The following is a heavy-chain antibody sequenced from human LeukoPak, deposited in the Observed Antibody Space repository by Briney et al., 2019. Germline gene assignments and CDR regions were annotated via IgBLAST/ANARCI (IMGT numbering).Heavy chain of an antibody. Sequence: GGSLRLSCTTSGFTFGDYSMSWFRQAPGKGLEWVSFIRRKASGATTEYAASVKGRFTISRDDSESIAYLQMNSLKTEDTAVYFCTRRRGYVFDYWGQGTLVTVSS. J-gene: IGHJ4*02. CDR2: IRRKASGATT. CDR3: TRRRGYVFDY. CDR1: GFTFGDYS. V-gene: IGHV3-49*03. D-gene: IGHD5-12*01.